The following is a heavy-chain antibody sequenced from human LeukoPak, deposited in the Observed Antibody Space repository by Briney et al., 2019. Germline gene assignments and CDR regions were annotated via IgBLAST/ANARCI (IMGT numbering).Heavy chain of an antibody. D-gene: IGHD3-10*01. CDR2: ISGKNGST. CDR1: GYTFNKYD. CDR3: ARADGSGTYWFPCDY. J-gene: IGHJ4*02. Sequence: ASVKVSCKASGYTFNKYDIAWVRQAPGQGLEWMGLISGKNGSTHYEQKFQGRVTMTTDTSTGTAYMDLRSLRSDDTAVYYCARADGSGTYWFPCDYWGQGTLVTVSS. V-gene: IGHV1-18*01.